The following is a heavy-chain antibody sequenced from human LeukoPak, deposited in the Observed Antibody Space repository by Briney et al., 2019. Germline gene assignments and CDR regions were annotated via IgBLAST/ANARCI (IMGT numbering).Heavy chain of an antibody. Sequence: GESLKISCKASGYSFADYWIGWVRQMPGKGLEWMGIIYPGDSDTRYSPSFQGQVTISADKSISTASLQWSSLKASDPAIYYCARADQLRWFGDPRRPYYYGLDVWGQGTTVTVSS. D-gene: IGHD3-10*01. CDR2: IYPGDSDT. V-gene: IGHV5-51*01. CDR1: GYSFADYW. CDR3: ARADQLRWFGDPRRPYYYGLDV. J-gene: IGHJ6*02.